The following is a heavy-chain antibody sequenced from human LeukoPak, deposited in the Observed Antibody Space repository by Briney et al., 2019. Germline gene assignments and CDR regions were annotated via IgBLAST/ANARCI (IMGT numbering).Heavy chain of an antibody. V-gene: IGHV1-2*02. CDR3: ARGGITMVRGVIGETYYYYYYYMDV. CDR1: GYTFTGYY. D-gene: IGHD3-10*01. Sequence: ASVKVSCKASGYTFTGYYMHWVRQAPGQGLEWMGWINPNSGGTNYAQKFQGRVTMTRDTSISTAYMELSRLRSDDTAVYYCARGGITMVRGVIGETYYYYYYYMDVWGKGTTVTVSS. CDR2: INPNSGGT. J-gene: IGHJ6*03.